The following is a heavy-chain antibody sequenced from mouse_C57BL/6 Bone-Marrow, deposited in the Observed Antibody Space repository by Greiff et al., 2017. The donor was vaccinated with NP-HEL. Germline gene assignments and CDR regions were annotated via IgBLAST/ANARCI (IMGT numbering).Heavy chain of an antibody. CDR1: GYTFTSYW. Sequence: QVQLQQPGAELVKPGASVKLSCKASGYTFTSYWMHWVKQRPGQGLEWIGMIHPNSGSTNYNEKFKSKATLTVDKSSSTAYMQLSSLTSEDSAVYYCARREIYDGYPYYVDYWGQGTTLTVSS. CDR2: IHPNSGST. CDR3: ARREIYDGYPYYVDY. D-gene: IGHD2-3*01. J-gene: IGHJ2*01. V-gene: IGHV1-64*01.